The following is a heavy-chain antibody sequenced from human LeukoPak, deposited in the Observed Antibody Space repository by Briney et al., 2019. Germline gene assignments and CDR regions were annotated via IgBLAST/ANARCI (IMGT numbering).Heavy chain of an antibody. CDR1: GYSFTSYA. Sequence: GASVKVSCKASGYSFTSYAMNWVRQAPGQGPEWMGRINTNTGNPTYAQGFTGRFVFSLDTSVSTAYLQISSLKAEDTAVYYCARGPDPMVAAAAGDYWGQGTLVTVSS. CDR2: INTNTGNP. J-gene: IGHJ4*02. CDR3: ARGPDPMVAAAAGDY. D-gene: IGHD6-13*01. V-gene: IGHV7-4-1*02.